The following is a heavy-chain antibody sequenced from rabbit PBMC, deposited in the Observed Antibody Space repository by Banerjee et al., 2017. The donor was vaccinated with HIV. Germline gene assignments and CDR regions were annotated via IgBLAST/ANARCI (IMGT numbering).Heavy chain of an antibody. CDR3: ARDLAGVVGWNFGL. CDR1: GFSFSSNYD. Sequence: QEQLKETGGGLVQPGGSLTLSCKASGFSFSSNYDMSWVRQAPGKGLEWIGYIYTSNSNTWYASWVNGRFTISKTSSTTVTLQMTSLTAADTATYFCARDLAGVVGWNFGLWGPGTLVTVS. D-gene: IGHD4-1*01. V-gene: IGHV1S45*01. CDR2: IYTSNSNT. J-gene: IGHJ4*01.